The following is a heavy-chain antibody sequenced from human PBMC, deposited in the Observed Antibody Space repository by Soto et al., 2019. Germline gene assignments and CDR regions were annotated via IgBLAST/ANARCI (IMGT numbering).Heavy chain of an antibody. Sequence: LRLCCAAPGLPVSDVWMPWVRQAPGKGLEWVGRIKTKPDDGTIDYAAPVRGRFTISRDDSKNTLYLQMTSLTPDDTGVYYCTTSNLGVDFWGPGTLVPVSS. CDR3: TTSNLGVDF. J-gene: IGHJ4*02. V-gene: IGHV3-15*01. CDR1: GLPVSDVW. D-gene: IGHD1-1*01. CDR2: IKTKPDDGTI.